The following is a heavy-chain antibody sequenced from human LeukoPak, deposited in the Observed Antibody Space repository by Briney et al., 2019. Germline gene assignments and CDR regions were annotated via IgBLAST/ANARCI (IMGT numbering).Heavy chain of an antibody. CDR1: GGSISSSSYY. V-gene: IGHV4-39*02. D-gene: IGHD2-15*01. Sequence: SETLSLTCTVSGGSISSSSYYWGWIRQPPGKGLEWFGSIYYSGSTYYNPSLKSRVTISVDTSKNQFSLKLRSVTAADTAVYYCARDCSGGSCYWGYFDYWGQGTLVTVSS. J-gene: IGHJ4*02. CDR3: ARDCSGGSCYWGYFDY. CDR2: IYYSGST.